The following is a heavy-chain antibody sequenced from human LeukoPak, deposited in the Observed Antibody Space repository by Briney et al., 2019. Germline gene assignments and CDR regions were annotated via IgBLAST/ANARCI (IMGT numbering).Heavy chain of an antibody. V-gene: IGHV4-39*01. CDR3: ARHAYYSYYMDI. Sequence: GSLRLSCTVSGFTLSSYEMSWIRQSPGKGLESIATIYFSGSTYYNPSLKSRVTISVDTSKNQFSLKLNSVTAADTAVYYCARHAYYSYYMDIWGKGTTVTISS. CDR2: IYFSGST. CDR1: GFTLSSYE. J-gene: IGHJ6*03.